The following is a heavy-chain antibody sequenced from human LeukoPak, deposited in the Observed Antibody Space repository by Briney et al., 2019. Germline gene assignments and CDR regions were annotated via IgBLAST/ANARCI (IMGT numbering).Heavy chain of an antibody. Sequence: SETLSLTCTVSGGSISSYYWSWIRQPPGKGLEWIGYIYYSGSTNYNPSLKSRVTISVDTSKNQFSLKLSSVTAADTAVYYCARALKYSSSWPRTQSAWFDPWGQGTLVTVSS. V-gene: IGHV4-59*01. CDR2: IYYSGST. CDR3: ARALKYSSSWPRTQSAWFDP. CDR1: GGSISSYY. D-gene: IGHD6-13*01. J-gene: IGHJ5*02.